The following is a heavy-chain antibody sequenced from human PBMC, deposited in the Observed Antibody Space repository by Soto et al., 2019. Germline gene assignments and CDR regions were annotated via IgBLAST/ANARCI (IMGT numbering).Heavy chain of an antibody. CDR1: GFTLSGYA. J-gene: IGHJ6*03. V-gene: IGHV3-64*01. CDR3: ARRSLPDFYYMDV. CDR2: IGSNGVGT. Sequence: EVQLAESGGGLAQPGGSLRLSCAASGFTLSGYAMDWVRQAPGKGLEYVSGIGSNGVGTYYANSVQGRFTISRDNSKNTLYLQMGSLRPEDRAVYYCARRSLPDFYYMDVWGKGTTVTVSS.